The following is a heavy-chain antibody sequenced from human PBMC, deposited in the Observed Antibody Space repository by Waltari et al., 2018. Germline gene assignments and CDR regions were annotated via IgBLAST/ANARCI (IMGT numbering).Heavy chain of an antibody. V-gene: IGHV3-49*04. CDR2: IRSKAYGGTT. CDR1: GFTFGDSA. D-gene: IGHD6-19*01. Sequence: EVQLVESGGGLVQPGRSLILSCRASGFTFGDSAMSWVRQAPGKGLEWVGFIRSKAYGGTTEYAASVKGRFTISRDDSKSIAYLQMNSLKTEDTAVYYCTRGKAGFDYWGQGTLVTVSS. J-gene: IGHJ4*02. CDR3: TRGKAGFDY.